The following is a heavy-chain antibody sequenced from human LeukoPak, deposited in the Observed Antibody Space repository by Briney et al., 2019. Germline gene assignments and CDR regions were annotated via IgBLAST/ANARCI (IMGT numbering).Heavy chain of an antibody. V-gene: IGHV3-69-1*01. CDR1: GVTFINAW. CDR2: ISTSGTI. J-gene: IGHJ4*02. Sequence: GGSLRLSCAASGVTFINAWMTWVRQAPGKGLEWVSSISTSGTIYYADSVRGRFTISRDSAKNTLYLQMDSLRDGDTAVYYCARQFDHWGQGTLVTVSS. CDR3: ARQFDH.